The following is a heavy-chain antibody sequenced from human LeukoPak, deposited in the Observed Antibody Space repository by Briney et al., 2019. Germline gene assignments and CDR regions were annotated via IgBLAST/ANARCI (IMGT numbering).Heavy chain of an antibody. Sequence: GRSLRLSCAASGFTFSSYGMQWVRQAPGTGPEWVSVISHDGTVRHYADSVKGRFTISRDSSTNRLYLQMDSLRTEDTAVYYCAKEGSQYASSWFDHWGQGTLVTVSS. CDR2: ISHDGTVR. CDR3: AKEGSQYASSWFDH. J-gene: IGHJ5*02. D-gene: IGHD2-2*01. V-gene: IGHV3-30*18. CDR1: GFTFSSYG.